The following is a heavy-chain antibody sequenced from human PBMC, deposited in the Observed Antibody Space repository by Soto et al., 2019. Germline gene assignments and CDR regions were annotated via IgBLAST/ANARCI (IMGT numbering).Heavy chain of an antibody. Sequence: LGESLKISCQGSGYAFSSYWIAWVRQMPGKGLEWMGIIYPGDSDTRYSPSFQGQVTISVDKSITTAYLQWSSLKASDTAMYYCARGYCTATICDPWFDPWGQGTQVTVSS. D-gene: IGHD2-8*02. CDR3: ARGYCTATICDPWFDP. V-gene: IGHV5-51*01. J-gene: IGHJ5*02. CDR2: IYPGDSDT. CDR1: GYAFSSYW.